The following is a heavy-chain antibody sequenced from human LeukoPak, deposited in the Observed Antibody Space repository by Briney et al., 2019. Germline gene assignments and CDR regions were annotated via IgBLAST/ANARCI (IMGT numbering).Heavy chain of an antibody. J-gene: IGHJ5*02. D-gene: IGHD1-14*01. CDR2: LYYTGST. V-gene: IGHV4-39*01. CDR1: GGSISSSSYY. Sequence: SETLSLTCTVSGGSISSSSYYWGWIRQPPGKGLEWIGNLYYTGSTYYNTSLKSRVTLSVDTSKNQFSLKMSSVTVADTAVYHCARLNKPGWFDPWGQGTLVIVSS. CDR3: ARLNKPGWFDP.